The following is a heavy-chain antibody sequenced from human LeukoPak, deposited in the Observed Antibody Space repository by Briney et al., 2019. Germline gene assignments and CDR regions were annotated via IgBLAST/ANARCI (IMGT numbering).Heavy chain of an antibody. Sequence: ASVKVSCKVSGYTLTELSMHWVRQAPGKGLEWMGGFDPEDGETIYAQKFQGRVTMTEDTSTDTAYMELSSLRSEDTAVYCCATDLNYGGNELRDYWGQGTLVTVSS. D-gene: IGHD4-23*01. CDR1: GYTLTELS. CDR2: FDPEDGET. V-gene: IGHV1-24*01. J-gene: IGHJ4*02. CDR3: ATDLNYGGNELRDY.